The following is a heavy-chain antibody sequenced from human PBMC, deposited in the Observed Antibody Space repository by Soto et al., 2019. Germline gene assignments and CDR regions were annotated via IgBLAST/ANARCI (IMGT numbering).Heavy chain of an antibody. CDR3: ARTTAVPNTLRSRYFFDY. CDR1: GGSVSNKTYY. V-gene: IGHV4-61*01. CDR2: VYYSGTT. D-gene: IGHD4-17*01. J-gene: IGHJ4*02. Sequence: SETLSLTCSVSGGSVSNKTYYWSWIRQPPGKRLEWIGYVYYSGTTNYNPSLKSRVTISVDLSRNQFSLRLSSVTTADTALYYCARTTAVPNTLRSRYFFDYWGQGTLVTVYS.